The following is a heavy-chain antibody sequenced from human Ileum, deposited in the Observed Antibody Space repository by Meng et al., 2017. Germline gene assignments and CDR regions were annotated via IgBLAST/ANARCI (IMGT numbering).Heavy chain of an antibody. CDR3: ARAETALDY. J-gene: IGHJ4*02. Sequence: QVQLQEAGPGLVRPSETLALTCPVSGASVSSGSYYWNWIRQPPGKGPEWIAYIYYTGSTNYNPSLKSRVIISADTSTNQFSLKLSSVTAADTAVYYCARAETALDYWGQGTLVTVSS. CDR1: GASVSSGSYY. CDR2: IYYTGST. D-gene: IGHD5-18*01. V-gene: IGHV4-61*01.